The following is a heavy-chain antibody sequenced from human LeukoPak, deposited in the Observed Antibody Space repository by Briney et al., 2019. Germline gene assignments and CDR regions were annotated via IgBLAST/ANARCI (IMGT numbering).Heavy chain of an antibody. CDR2: IYHSGST. Sequence: SETLSLTCTVSGGSISSGGYYWSWIRQPPGKGLEWIGYIYHSGSTYYNPSLKSRVTISVDRSKNQFSLKLSSVTAADTAVYYCARVNDSGFYYYMDVWGKGTTVTVSS. CDR1: GGSISSGGYY. D-gene: IGHD5-12*01. CDR3: ARVNDSGFYYYMDV. V-gene: IGHV4-30-2*01. J-gene: IGHJ6*03.